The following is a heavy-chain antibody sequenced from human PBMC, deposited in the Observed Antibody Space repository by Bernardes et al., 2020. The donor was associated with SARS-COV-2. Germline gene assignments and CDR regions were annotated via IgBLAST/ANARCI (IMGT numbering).Heavy chain of an antibody. V-gene: IGHV4-59*11. J-gene: IGHJ6*02. CDR1: GGSISNHF. D-gene: IGHD3-16*01. Sequence: SETLSLTCTVSGGSISNHFWSWIRQPPGKGLEWIGYIYHNGSTKYNPSLKSRVTISVDTSKNQFSLKLTSVTPADTAVYYCASTLIMSAFKYYYYFGMDVWGQGTTVTVSS. CDR3: ASTLIMSAFKYYYYFGMDV. CDR2: IYHNGST.